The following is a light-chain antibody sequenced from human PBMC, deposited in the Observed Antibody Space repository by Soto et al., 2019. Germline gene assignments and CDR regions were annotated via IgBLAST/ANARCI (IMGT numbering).Light chain of an antibody. CDR1: SSDVGAYNS. J-gene: IGLJ1*01. V-gene: IGLV2-23*01. CDR3: CSSATESTYV. CDR2: KGT. Sequence: QSALAQPASVSGSPGQSITISCTGTSSDVGAYNSVSWYQQHPHRAPQVIIYKGTQRPSGVSNRFSGSTSGNAASLTISALQADDEADYYCCSSATESTYVFGTGTKLTVL.